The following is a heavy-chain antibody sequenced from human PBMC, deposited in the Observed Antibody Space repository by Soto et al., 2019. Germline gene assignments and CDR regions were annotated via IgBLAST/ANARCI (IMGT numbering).Heavy chain of an antibody. CDR3: ARTNYGSGSYYYYFDY. D-gene: IGHD3-10*01. J-gene: IGHJ4*02. Sequence: SETLSLTCTVSGGSISSYYWSWIRQPPGKGLEWIGYIYYSGSTNYNPSLKSRVTISVDTSKNQFSLKLSSVTAADTAVYYCARTNYGSGSYYYYFDYWGQGTLVTVSS. CDR1: GGSISSYY. V-gene: IGHV4-59*08. CDR2: IYYSGST.